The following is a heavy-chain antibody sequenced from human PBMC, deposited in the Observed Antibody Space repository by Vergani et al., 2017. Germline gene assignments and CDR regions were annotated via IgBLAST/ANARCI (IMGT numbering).Heavy chain of an antibody. Sequence: DVHLAESGGGFFQPGGSLRLSCSASGFSFNSYWMHWVRQVPGKGLLWVSRIKSDGSITAYADSVKGRFTISRDNAQNTLYLQMNSQRVEDTGVYYCARARCIETCYMSNWLDSWGQGTTVTVSS. CDR3: ARARCIETCYMSNWLDS. CDR1: GFSFNSYW. V-gene: IGHV3-74*03. J-gene: IGHJ5*01. CDR2: IKSDGSIT. D-gene: IGHD3-9*01.